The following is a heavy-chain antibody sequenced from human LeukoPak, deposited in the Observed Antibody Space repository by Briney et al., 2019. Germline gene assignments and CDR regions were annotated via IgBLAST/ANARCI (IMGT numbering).Heavy chain of an antibody. CDR1: GYTFTGYY. D-gene: IGHD2-2*01. Sequence: ASVKVSCKASGYTFTGYYMHCVRQAPGQGLEWMGWINPNSGGTNYAQKFQGRVTMTRDTSISTAYMELSRLRSDDTAVYYCAMIGGYCSSTSCYPINWFDPWGQGTLVTVSS. J-gene: IGHJ5*02. V-gene: IGHV1-2*02. CDR3: AMIGGYCSSTSCYPINWFDP. CDR2: INPNSGGT.